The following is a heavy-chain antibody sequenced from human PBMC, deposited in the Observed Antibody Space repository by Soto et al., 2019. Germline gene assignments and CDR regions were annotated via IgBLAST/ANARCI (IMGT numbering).Heavy chain of an antibody. CDR1: VFILRDCA. V-gene: IGHV3-48*01. D-gene: IGHD7-27*01. Sequence: EVQLVESGGGLVQPGGSLRLSCATSVFILRDCAMNWVRQAPGKGLEWVSYISSSSSVIDYADSVKGRFTVSRDNARNSLYIQRNSLRAEDTDVYYCARDLSWGSNWYYYMDVWGKGTTVTVSS. J-gene: IGHJ6*03. CDR3: ARDLSWGSNWYYYMDV. CDR2: ISSSSSVI.